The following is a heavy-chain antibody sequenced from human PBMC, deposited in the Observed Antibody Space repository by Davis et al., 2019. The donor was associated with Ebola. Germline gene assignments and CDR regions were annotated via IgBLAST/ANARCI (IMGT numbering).Heavy chain of an antibody. V-gene: IGHV3-33*08. CDR3: ADPLSSV. J-gene: IGHJ6*02. CDR1: GFTFSKYW. CDR2: ISNLAMKT. Sequence: SLMTPFASSGFTFSKYWMHWVRQLPGRGLEGLSVISNLAMKTFYSDSVQGRFIISRDNSKSIVSLQMNNLRVDDTAIYYCADPLSSVWGQGTTVTVS.